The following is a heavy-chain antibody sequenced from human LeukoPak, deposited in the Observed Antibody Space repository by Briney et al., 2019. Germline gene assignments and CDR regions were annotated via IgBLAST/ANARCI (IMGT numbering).Heavy chain of an antibody. CDR2: IYSGGST. D-gene: IGHD1-1*01. CDR3: ARGAEFDWNQFDY. V-gene: IGHV3-53*01. J-gene: IGHJ4*02. Sequence: PGGSLRLSCAASGFTVSSNYMSWVRQAPGKGLGWVSVIYSGGSTYYADSVKGRFTISSDLSKNTLYLQMNSLRAEDTAVYYCARGAEFDWNQFDYWGQGTLVTVSS. CDR1: GFTVSSNY.